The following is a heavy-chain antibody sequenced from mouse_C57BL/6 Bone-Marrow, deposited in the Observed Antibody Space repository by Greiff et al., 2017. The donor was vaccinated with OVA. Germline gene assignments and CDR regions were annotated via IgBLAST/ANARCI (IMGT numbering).Heavy chain of an antibody. V-gene: IGHV5-6*01. Sequence: EVKLMESGGDLVKPGGSLKLSCAASGFTFSSYGMSWVRQTPDKRLEWVATISSGGSYTYYPDSVKGRFTISRDKAKNTLYLQMSSLKSEDTAMYYCARLMGYWGQGTSVTVSS. CDR1: GFTFSSYG. CDR2: ISSGGSYT. CDR3: ARLMGY. J-gene: IGHJ4*01.